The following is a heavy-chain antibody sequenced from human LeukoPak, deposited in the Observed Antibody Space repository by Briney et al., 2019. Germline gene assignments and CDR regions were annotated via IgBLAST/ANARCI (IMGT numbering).Heavy chain of an antibody. V-gene: IGHV3-74*01. Sequence: GGSLRLSCAASGFTFSSFWIYWVRHAPGKGLVWVSRINGDGSETIYADSVKGRFTISRDNAKNTVYLQMNSLRAEDTAVYYCARVRMGDDFNPFDYWGQGALVTVSS. J-gene: IGHJ4*02. D-gene: IGHD3-16*01. CDR2: INGDGSET. CDR1: GFTFSSFW. CDR3: ARVRMGDDFNPFDY.